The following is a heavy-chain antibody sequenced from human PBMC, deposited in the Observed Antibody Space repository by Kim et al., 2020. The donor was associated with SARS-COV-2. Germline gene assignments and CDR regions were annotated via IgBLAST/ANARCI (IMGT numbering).Heavy chain of an antibody. CDR1: GGTFTTYG. CDR3: ASSEARYKSYGSGSLPPYGMDV. V-gene: IGHV1-69*13. D-gene: IGHD3-10*01. Sequence: SVKVSCKLSGGTFTTYGFSWVRQAPGQGLEWLGGIIRIFGTTHYAPRFQGRLTFTADEPTSTAYMELSSLRLEDTAVDYCASSEARYKSYGSGSLPPYGMDVCGQGTTGTVS. J-gene: IGHJ6*02. CDR2: IIRIFGTT.